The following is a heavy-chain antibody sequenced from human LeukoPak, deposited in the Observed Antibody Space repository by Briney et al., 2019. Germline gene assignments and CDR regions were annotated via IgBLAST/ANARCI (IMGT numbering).Heavy chain of an antibody. V-gene: IGHV3-23*01. Sequence: PGGSLRLSCAASGFTFSSYAMSWVRQAPGKGLEWVSAISGSGGSTYYADSAKGRFTISRDNSKNTLYLQMNSLRAEDTAVYYCAKGASQSYYYYYMDVWGKGTTVTVSS. D-gene: IGHD1-26*01. CDR3: AKGASQSYYYYYMDV. CDR1: GFTFSSYA. CDR2: ISGSGGST. J-gene: IGHJ6*03.